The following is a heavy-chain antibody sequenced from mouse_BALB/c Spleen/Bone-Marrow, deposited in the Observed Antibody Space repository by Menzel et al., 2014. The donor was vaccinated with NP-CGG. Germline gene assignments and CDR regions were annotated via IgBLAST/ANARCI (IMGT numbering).Heavy chain of an antibody. V-gene: IGHV1-26*01. Sequence: EVQLQQSGPDLVKPGASVKMSCKASGYTFTDYYMKWVKQSHGKGLERIGDINPNNGNTFYNQKFKGKATLTVDKSSTTAYMQLNSLTSEDSAVYYCARSRAMDYWGQGTSVTVSS. CDR2: INPNNGNT. CDR1: GYTFTDYY. J-gene: IGHJ4*01. CDR3: ARSRAMDY.